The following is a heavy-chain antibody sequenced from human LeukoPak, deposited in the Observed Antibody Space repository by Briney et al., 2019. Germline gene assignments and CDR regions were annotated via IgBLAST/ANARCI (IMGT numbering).Heavy chain of an antibody. Sequence: SETLSLTCTVSDGSISSGGYYWTWIRQHPGKGLEWIGYIYYSGSTYYNPSLKSRVTISVDTSKNQFSLRLSSVTAADTAVYYCALGYCGGGSCYAREYFQHWGQGTLVTVSS. CDR2: IYYSGST. CDR1: DGSISSGGYY. V-gene: IGHV4-31*03. J-gene: IGHJ1*01. CDR3: ALGYCGGGSCYAREYFQH. D-gene: IGHD2-15*01.